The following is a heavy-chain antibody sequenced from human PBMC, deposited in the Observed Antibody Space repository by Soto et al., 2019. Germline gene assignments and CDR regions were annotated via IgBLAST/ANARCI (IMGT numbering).Heavy chain of an antibody. CDR3: TRVNGGVGAAFDS. D-gene: IGHD1-26*01. V-gene: IGHV4-34*01. CDR1: GGSFSGYY. J-gene: IGHJ4*02. CDR2: INHSGYT. Sequence: SETLSLTCAVYGGSFSGYYWNWIRQPPGKGLEWIGEINHSGYTNYNPSLKSRVTISVDTSRNHFSLRLSSVTAADSAVYFCTRVNGGVGAAFDSWGQGTRVTVSS.